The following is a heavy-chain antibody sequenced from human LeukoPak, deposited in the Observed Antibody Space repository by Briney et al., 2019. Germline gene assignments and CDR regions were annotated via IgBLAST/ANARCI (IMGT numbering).Heavy chain of an antibody. J-gene: IGHJ5*02. CDR1: GFTFSSYW. V-gene: IGHV3-7*01. Sequence: PGGSLRLSCAASGFTFSSYWMSWVRQAPGKGLEWVANIKKDGSEKYYVDSVKGRFTISRDNAKTSLYLQMNSLRAEDTAVYYCAREPSYSSSWYTTCDHWGQGILVTVSS. CDR2: IKKDGSEK. CDR3: AREPSYSSSWYTTCDH. D-gene: IGHD6-13*01.